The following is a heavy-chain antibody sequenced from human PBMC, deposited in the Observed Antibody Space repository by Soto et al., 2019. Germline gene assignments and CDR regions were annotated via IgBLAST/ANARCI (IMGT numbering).Heavy chain of an antibody. CDR3: ARVGTAMVTYYYFDY. CDR2: INPNSGGT. J-gene: IGHJ4*02. CDR1: GYTFTGYY. D-gene: IGHD5-18*01. Sequence: GASVKVSCKASGYTFTGYYMQWVRQAPGQGLEWMGWINPNSGGTNYAQKFQGWVTMTRDTSISTAYMELSRLRSDDTAVYYCARVGTAMVTYYYFDYWGQGTLVTVSS. V-gene: IGHV1-2*04.